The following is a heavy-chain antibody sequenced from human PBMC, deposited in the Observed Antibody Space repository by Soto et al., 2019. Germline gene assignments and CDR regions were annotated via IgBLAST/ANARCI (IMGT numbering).Heavy chain of an antibody. V-gene: IGHV4-39*01. Sequence: QLQLQESGPGLVKPSETLSLTCTVSGASISFSSYYWAWIRQPPGKGLEWIGSIYNSVTSYYNPSLKSRVIISVDPSKKQFSLKLSSVTAADTAVYYCARHDMIRRAVVYFDYWGGQGTLVTVSS. CDR1: GASISFSSYY. CDR3: ARHDMIRRAVVYFDY. CDR2: IYNSVTS. D-gene: IGHD3-10*01. J-gene: IGHJ4*02.